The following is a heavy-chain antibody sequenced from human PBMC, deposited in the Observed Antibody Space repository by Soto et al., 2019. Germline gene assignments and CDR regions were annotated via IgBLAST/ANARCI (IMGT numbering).Heavy chain of an antibody. V-gene: IGHV3-23*01. CDR3: AKVMQWLVQGYFDY. J-gene: IGHJ4*02. D-gene: IGHD6-19*01. CDR2: ISGSGGST. Sequence: GGFLRLSCAASGFTFSSYAMSWVRQAPGKGLEWVSAISGSGGSTYYADSVKGRFTISRDNSKNTLYLQMNSLRAEDTAVYYCAKVMQWLVQGYFDYWGQGTLVTVSS. CDR1: GFTFSSYA.